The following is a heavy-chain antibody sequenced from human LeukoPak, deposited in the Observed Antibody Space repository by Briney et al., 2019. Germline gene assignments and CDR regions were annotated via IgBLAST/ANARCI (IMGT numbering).Heavy chain of an antibody. CDR2: IIPIFGTA. J-gene: IGHJ4*02. CDR3: ARDSALWVGERFDY. CDR1: GGTFSSYA. V-gene: IGHV1-69*06. D-gene: IGHD3-10*01. Sequence: GASVKVSCKASGGTFSSYAIIWVRQAPGQGLEWMGRIIPIFGTANYAQKFQGRVTITADKSTSTAYMELSSLRSEDTAVYYCARDSALWVGERFDYWGQGTLVTVSS.